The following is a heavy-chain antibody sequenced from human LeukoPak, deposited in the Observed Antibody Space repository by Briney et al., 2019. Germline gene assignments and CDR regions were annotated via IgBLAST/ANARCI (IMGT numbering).Heavy chain of an antibody. D-gene: IGHD2-2*02. Sequence: PSETLSLTCTVSGGSISSGGYYWSWIRQHPGKGLEWIGYIYYSGSTYYNPSLKSRVTISVDTSKNQFSLKLSSVTAADTAVYYCARVSRYERYCSSTSCYSGSVDVWGKGTTVTVSS. CDR1: GGSISSGGYY. CDR2: IYYSGST. V-gene: IGHV4-31*03. CDR3: ARVSRYERYCSSTSCYSGSVDV. J-gene: IGHJ6*04.